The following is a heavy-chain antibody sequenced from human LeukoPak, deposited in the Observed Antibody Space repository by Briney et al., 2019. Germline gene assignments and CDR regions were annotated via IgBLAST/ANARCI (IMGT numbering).Heavy chain of an antibody. D-gene: IGHD3-10*01. CDR3: ARGRAGNYYNHNDY. J-gene: IGHJ4*01. CDR1: GFSVSNNY. Sequence: TGGSLRLSCAASGFSVSNNYMSWVRQAPGKGLEWVSIIYSGGSTYYADSVKGRFTISRDNSKNTLYLQMNSLRAEDTAVYYCARGRAGNYYNHNDYWGQGTLVTVSS. CDR2: IYSGGST. V-gene: IGHV3-66*01.